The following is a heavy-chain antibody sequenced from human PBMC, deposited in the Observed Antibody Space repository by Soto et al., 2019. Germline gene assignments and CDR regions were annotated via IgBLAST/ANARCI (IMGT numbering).Heavy chain of an antibody. Sequence: SVKVSCKASGGTFSSYAISWVRQAPGQGLEWMGGIIPIFGTANYAQKFQGRVTITADESTSTAYMELSSLRSEDTAVYYCAREGDEGGVGVYYYYGMDVWGQGTTVTVSS. CDR3: AREGDEGGVGVYYYYGMDV. J-gene: IGHJ6*02. CDR1: GGTFSSYA. V-gene: IGHV1-69*13. D-gene: IGHD3-10*01. CDR2: IIPIFGTA.